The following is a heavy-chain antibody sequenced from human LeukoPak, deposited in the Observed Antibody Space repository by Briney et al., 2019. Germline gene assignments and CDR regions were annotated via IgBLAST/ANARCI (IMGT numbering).Heavy chain of an antibody. CDR2: INSDGSST. CDR1: GFTFSSYW. Sequence: GGSXRXSXAXXGFTFSSYWMHWVRQVPGKGLVWVSRINSDGSSTSYADSVKGRFTISRDNAKNTLYLQMNSLRAEDTAVYYCARKAGGYSYGPLDYWGQGTLVTVSS. D-gene: IGHD5-18*01. J-gene: IGHJ4*02. CDR3: ARKAGGYSYGPLDY. V-gene: IGHV3-74*01.